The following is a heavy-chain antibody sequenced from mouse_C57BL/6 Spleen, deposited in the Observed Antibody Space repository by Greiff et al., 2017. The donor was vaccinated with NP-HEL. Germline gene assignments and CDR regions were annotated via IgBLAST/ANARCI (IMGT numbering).Heavy chain of an antibody. V-gene: IGHV1-7*01. Sequence: VQLQQSGAELAKPGASVKLSCKASGYTFTSYWMHWVKQRPGQGLAWIGYINPSSGYTKYNQKFKDKATLTADKSSSTATMQLRSLTYEDSAVYYCAKDNWDPYFDDWGQGTTLTVSS. CDR2: INPSSGYT. CDR3: AKDNWDPYFDD. D-gene: IGHD4-1*01. J-gene: IGHJ2*01. CDR1: GYTFTSYW.